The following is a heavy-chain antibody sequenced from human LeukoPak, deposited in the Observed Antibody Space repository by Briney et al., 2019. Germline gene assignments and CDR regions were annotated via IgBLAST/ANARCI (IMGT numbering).Heavy chain of an antibody. J-gene: IGHJ5*02. CDR2: ISWNSGSI. D-gene: IGHD3-9*01. CDR1: GFTFDDYA. Sequence: GRSLRLSCAASGFTFDDYAMHWVRQAPGKGLEWVSGISWNSGSIGYADSVKGRFTISRDNAKNSLYLQMNSLRAEDTALYYCAKDGDLYYDILTGTDWFSQGYFDPWGQGTLVTVSS. CDR3: AKDGDLYYDILTGTDWFSQGYFDP. V-gene: IGHV3-9*01.